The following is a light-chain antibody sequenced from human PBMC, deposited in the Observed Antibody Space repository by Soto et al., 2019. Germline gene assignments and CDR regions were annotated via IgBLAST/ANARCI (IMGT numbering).Light chain of an antibody. CDR3: QQYNTFPFT. J-gene: IGKJ3*01. CDR2: KAS. CDR1: QSISGW. V-gene: IGKV1-5*03. Sequence: DIQMTQSPSTLSASVEDRVTIACRASQSISGWLAWYQQKPGKAPKLLSYKASSSESGVPSRFSGSGSGTEFTLTISSLQPDDFATYYCQQYNTFPFTFGPGTKVDIK.